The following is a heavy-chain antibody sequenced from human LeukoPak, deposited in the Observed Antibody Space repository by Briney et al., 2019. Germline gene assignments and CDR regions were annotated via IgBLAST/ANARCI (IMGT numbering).Heavy chain of an antibody. CDR1: GGSFSGYY. Sequence: SETLSLTCAVYGGSFSGYYWSWIRQPPGEGLEWIGEISHSGSTNYNPSLKSRVTISVDTSKNQFSLKLSSVTAADTAVYYCARVSTENNWNDVHENSQAQDYWGQGTLVTVSS. D-gene: IGHD1-1*01. J-gene: IGHJ4*02. V-gene: IGHV4-34*01. CDR2: ISHSGST. CDR3: ARVSTENNWNDVHENSQAQDY.